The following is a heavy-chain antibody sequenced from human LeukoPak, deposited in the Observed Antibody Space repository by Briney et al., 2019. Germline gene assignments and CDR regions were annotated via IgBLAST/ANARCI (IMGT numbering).Heavy chain of an antibody. CDR2: ISGSGAST. Sequence: GGSLRLSCAVSGFTFSSYSMNWVRQAPGKGLEWVSAISGSGASTYYADSVKGRFTISRDNSKNTLYLQMNSLRAEDTAVYYCAKDLSGTLTYWGQGTLVTVSS. D-gene: IGHD1-26*01. CDR1: GFTFSSYS. J-gene: IGHJ4*02. CDR3: AKDLSGTLTY. V-gene: IGHV3-23*01.